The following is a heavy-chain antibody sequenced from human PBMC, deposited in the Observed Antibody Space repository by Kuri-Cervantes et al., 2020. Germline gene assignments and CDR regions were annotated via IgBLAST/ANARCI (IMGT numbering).Heavy chain of an antibody. V-gene: IGHV3-21*01. J-gene: IGHJ4*02. CDR3: ASALTNRRGYSGYETDY. D-gene: IGHD5-12*01. CDR2: ISSSSSYI. CDR1: GLTFSTYA. Sequence: GGSLRLSCAASGLTFSTYAMNWVRQAPGKGLEWVSSISSSSSYIYYADSVKGRFTISRDNAKNSLYLQMNSLRAEDTAVYYCASALTNRRGYSGYETDYWGQGTLVTVSS.